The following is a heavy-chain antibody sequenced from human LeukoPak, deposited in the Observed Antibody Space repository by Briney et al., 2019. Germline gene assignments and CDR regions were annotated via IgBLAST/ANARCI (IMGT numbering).Heavy chain of an antibody. J-gene: IGHJ4*02. CDR1: GGTFSSYA. CDR2: ISAYNGNT. CDR3: ASYTVRGVIYY. Sequence: ASVKVSCKASGGTFSSYAISWVRQAPGQGLEWMGWISAYNGNTNYAQKLQGRVTMTTDTSTSTAYMELRSLRSDDTAVYYCASYTVRGVIYYWGQGTLVTVSS. V-gene: IGHV1-18*01. D-gene: IGHD3-10*01.